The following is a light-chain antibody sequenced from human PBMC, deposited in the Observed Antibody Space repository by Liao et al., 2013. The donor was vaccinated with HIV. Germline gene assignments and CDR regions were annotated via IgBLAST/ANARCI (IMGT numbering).Light chain of an antibody. CDR2: QDT. CDR1: KLGDKY. Sequence: SYELTQPPSVSESPGQTAIITCSGEKLGDKYVRWYQQKPGQSPVLVIYQDTKRPSGIPERFSGSNSGNTATLTISGTQAMDEADYYCQAWDSSSWVFGGGTKLTVL. J-gene: IGLJ3*02. CDR3: QAWDSSSWV. V-gene: IGLV3-1*01.